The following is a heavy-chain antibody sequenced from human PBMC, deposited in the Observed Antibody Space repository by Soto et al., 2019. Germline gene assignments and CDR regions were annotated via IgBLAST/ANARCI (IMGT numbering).Heavy chain of an antibody. CDR2: ISYDGSNK. Sequence: QVQLVESGGGVVQPGRSLRLSCAASGFIFSADAMYWVRQAPGKGLEWVAVISYDGSNKYYADSVKGRFAISRDNSKDTLDLQMDTLRAEDTAVYYCTADQGRLWGQGTLVTVSS. V-gene: IGHV3-30*09. J-gene: IGHJ4*02. CDR1: GFIFSADA. CDR3: TADQGRL.